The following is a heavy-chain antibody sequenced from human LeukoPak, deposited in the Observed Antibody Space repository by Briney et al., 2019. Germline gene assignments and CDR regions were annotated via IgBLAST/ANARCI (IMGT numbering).Heavy chain of an antibody. Sequence: GGSLRLSCAASGFTFSSYGMHWVRQAPGKGLEWVAVISYDGSNKYYADSVKGRFTISRDNSKNTLYLQMNSLRAEDTAVYYCAKDFHARVGALLDAFDIWGQGTMVTVSS. D-gene: IGHD1-26*01. CDR1: GFTFSSYG. CDR3: AKDFHARVGALLDAFDI. CDR2: ISYDGSNK. V-gene: IGHV3-30*18. J-gene: IGHJ3*02.